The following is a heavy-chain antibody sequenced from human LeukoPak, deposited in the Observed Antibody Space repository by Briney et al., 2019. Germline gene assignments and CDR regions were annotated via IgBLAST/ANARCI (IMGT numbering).Heavy chain of an antibody. J-gene: IGHJ4*02. CDR2: ISGSGGST. V-gene: IGHV3-23*01. D-gene: IGHD6-13*01. CDR3: AKGTGWSSWYNIYFDY. Sequence: GGSLRLSCAASGFTFSSYAMSWVRQAPGKGLEWVSAISGSGGSTYYADSVKGRFTISRDNSKNTLYLQMNSLRAEDTAVYYCAKGTGWSSWYNIYFDYWGQGTLVTVSS. CDR1: GFTFSSYA.